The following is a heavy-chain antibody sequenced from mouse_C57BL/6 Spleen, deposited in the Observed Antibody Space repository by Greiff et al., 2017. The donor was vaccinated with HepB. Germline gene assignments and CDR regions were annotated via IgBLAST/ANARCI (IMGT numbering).Heavy chain of an antibody. CDR2: ISSGSSTI. Sequence: DVHLVESGGGLVKPGGSLKLSCAASGFTFSDYGMHWVRQAPEKGLEWVAYISSGSSTIYYADTVKGRFTISRDNAKNTLFLQMTSLRSEDTAMYYCASRPFDYWGQGTTLTVSS. J-gene: IGHJ2*01. CDR1: GFTFSDYG. CDR3: ASRPFDY. V-gene: IGHV5-17*01.